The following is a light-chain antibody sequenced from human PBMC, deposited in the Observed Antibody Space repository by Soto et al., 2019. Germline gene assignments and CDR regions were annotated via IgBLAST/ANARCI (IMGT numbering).Light chain of an antibody. J-gene: IGLJ2*01. Sequence: QLVLTQSASVSGSPGQSITISCTGTSSDIGAYNFVSWYQQHPGKAPKLMLYDVNIRPSGVSNRFSGSKSGNTASLTISGLQAEDEADYYCTSWTTSTTMIFGGGTKLTV. CDR1: SSDIGAYNF. CDR2: DVN. V-gene: IGLV2-14*03. CDR3: TSWTTSTTMI.